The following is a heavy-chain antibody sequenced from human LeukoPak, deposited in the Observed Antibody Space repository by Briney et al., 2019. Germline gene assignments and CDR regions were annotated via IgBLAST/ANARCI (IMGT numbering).Heavy chain of an antibody. CDR3: ASGEGYSGYEFDY. V-gene: IGHV1-46*01. CDR1: GYTFTSYY. CDR2: INPSGGST. J-gene: IGHJ4*02. Sequence: ASVKVSCKASGYTFTSYYMHWVRQAPGQGLEWMGIINPSGGSTSYAQKFQGRVTMTRDTSISTAYMELSRLRSDDTAVYYCASGEGYSGYEFDYWGQGTLVTVSS. D-gene: IGHD5-12*01.